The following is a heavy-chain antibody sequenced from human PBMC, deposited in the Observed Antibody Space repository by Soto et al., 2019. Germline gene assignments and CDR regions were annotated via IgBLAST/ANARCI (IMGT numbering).Heavy chain of an antibody. V-gene: IGHV3-74*01. CDR1: GYTFSSYW. Sequence: GGSLRLSWAASGYTFSSYWMHWVRQVPGKGLLWVSRIDEYGTTINYADSVKGRFTISRDNARNTLYLEMNSLRAEDTALYYCTRDIGGKGAYWGPGTLVTVSS. CDR3: TRDIGGKGAY. CDR2: IDEYGTTI. J-gene: IGHJ4*02. D-gene: IGHD3-10*01.